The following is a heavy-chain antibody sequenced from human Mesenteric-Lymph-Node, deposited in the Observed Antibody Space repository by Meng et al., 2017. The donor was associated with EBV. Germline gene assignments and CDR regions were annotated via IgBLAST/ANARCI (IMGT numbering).Heavy chain of an antibody. CDR1: GYPFTSYD. J-gene: IGHJ4*02. CDR3: SRDSIYNGQDS. D-gene: IGHD5-24*01. Sequence: VQIVQAGAGEKKPWASVKGAIKGSGYPFTSYDINWVRQATGQGLEWMGWMNPNSGATGSTQKFQGRVTMTRNTSISTAYMELNSLTSEDTAVYYCSRDSIYNGQDSWGQGTLVTVSS. V-gene: IGHV1-8*01. CDR2: MNPNSGAT.